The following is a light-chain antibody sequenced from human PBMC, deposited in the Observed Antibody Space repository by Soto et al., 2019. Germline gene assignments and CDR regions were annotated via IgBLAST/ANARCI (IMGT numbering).Light chain of an antibody. V-gene: IGLV1-47*01. Sequence: QSVLTQPPSASGTPGQRVTISCSGSLSNIGSNFIYWYHQLPGSAPKLLINRNNERPAGVPGRFSGSKSGTSASLAISGLRSEDEADYHCAAWDDSLRGVVFGGGTKLTVL. J-gene: IGLJ2*01. CDR2: RNN. CDR3: AAWDDSLRGVV. CDR1: LSNIGSNF.